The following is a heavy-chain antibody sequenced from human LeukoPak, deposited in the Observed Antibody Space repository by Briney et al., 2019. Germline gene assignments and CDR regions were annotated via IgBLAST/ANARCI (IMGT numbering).Heavy chain of an antibody. Sequence: ASVKVSCKACGYTFISYGVNWVRQAPGQGGEWMGWINPKTGNPTYAQGFTGRFVFSLDTSVTTAYLQISSLKDEDTAVYYCASSGFWTAHPAFDIWGQGTMVTVSS. CDR2: INPKTGNP. J-gene: IGHJ3*02. V-gene: IGHV7-4-1*02. CDR3: ASSGFWTAHPAFDI. D-gene: IGHD3/OR15-3a*01. CDR1: GYTFISYG.